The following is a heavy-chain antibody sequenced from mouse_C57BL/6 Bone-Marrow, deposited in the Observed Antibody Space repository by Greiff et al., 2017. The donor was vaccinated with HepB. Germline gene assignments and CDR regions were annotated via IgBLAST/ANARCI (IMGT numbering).Heavy chain of an antibody. J-gene: IGHJ4*01. CDR3: AKADYDGIYYYAMDY. Sequence: VKVEESGPGLVQPSQSLSITCTVSGFSLTSYGVHWVRQSPGKGLEWLGVIWRGGSTDYNAAFMSRLSITKDNSKSQVFFKMNSLQADDTAIYYGAKADYDGIYYYAMDYWGQGTSVTVSS. D-gene: IGHD2-4*01. CDR1: GFSLTSYG. CDR2: IWRGGST. V-gene: IGHV2-5*01.